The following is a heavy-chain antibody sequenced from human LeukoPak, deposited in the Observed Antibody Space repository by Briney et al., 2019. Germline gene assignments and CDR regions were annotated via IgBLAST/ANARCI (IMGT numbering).Heavy chain of an antibody. V-gene: IGHV4-4*02. J-gene: IGHJ3*02. Sequence: SETLSLTCAVSGGSISSSNWWSWVRQPPGKGLEWIGEIYHSGSTNYNPSLKSRVTISVDKSKNQFSLKLSSVTAADTAVYYCARDGDILTGSGLTPSRGAFDIWGQGTMVTVSS. CDR1: GGSISSSNW. CDR3: ARDGDILTGSGLTPSRGAFDI. CDR2: IYHSGST. D-gene: IGHD3-9*01.